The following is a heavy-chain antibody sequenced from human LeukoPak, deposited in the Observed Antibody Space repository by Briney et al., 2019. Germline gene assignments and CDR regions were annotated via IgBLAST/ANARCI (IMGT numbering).Heavy chain of an antibody. CDR3: ARDTGLN. CDR2: ISYDGSNK. CDR1: GFTFSSYA. J-gene: IGHJ4*02. V-gene: IGHV3-30*04. Sequence: GRSLRLSRAASGFTFSSYAMHWVRQAPGKGLEWVAVISYDGSNKYYADSVKGRFTISRDDSKNTLYLQMNSLRAEDTAVYYCARDTGLNWGQGTLVTVSS. D-gene: IGHD3-16*01.